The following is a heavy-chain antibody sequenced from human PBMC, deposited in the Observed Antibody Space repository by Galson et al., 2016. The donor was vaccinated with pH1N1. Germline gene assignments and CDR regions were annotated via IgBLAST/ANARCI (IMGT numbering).Heavy chain of an antibody. J-gene: IGHJ4*02. D-gene: IGHD4-17*01. Sequence: SVKVSCKASGGTFRSHIISWVRQTPGQGLEWMGGIIPILGIVNYAQKFRGRVTITADTSANTAYMELHSLRSVDTATYYCAHLGYGDYVGYFDYWGQGTLVTVSS. CDR1: GGTFRSHI. V-gene: IGHV1-69*10. CDR3: AHLGYGDYVGYFDY. CDR2: IIPILGIV.